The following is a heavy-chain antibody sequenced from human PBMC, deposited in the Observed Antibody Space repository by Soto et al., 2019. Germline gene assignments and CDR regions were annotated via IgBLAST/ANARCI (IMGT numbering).Heavy chain of an antibody. CDR3: AKGGVGSTSNAFDI. Sequence: VQLVESGGGLIQPGGSLRLSCAASGFTVSSNYMSWVRQAPGKGLEWVAVISYDGSNKYYADSVKGRFTISRDNSKNTLYLQMNSLRAEDTAVYYCAKGGVGSTSNAFDIWGQGTMVTVSS. CDR1: GFTVSSNY. J-gene: IGHJ3*02. CDR2: ISYDGSNK. D-gene: IGHD1-26*01. V-gene: IGHV3-30*18.